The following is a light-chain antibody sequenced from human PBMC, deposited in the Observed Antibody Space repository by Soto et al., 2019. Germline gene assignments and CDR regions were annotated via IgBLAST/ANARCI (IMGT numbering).Light chain of an antibody. J-gene: IGKJ1*01. Sequence: DIHMTQSPSSLSASVGDRVTITCRASQSISNYLNWYQQKPGKAPNLLIYIASNLHSGVPSRFSGSGSGTDFTLTISRLEPEDFAVYSCHQYGSSPGTFGQGTKVDIK. CDR1: QSISNY. V-gene: IGKV1-39*01. CDR3: HQYGSSPGT. CDR2: IAS.